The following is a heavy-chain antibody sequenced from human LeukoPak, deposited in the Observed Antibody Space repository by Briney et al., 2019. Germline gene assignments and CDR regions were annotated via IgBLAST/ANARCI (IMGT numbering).Heavy chain of an antibody. CDR3: ARDNYGLDY. CDR2: ISYGGSSE. Sequence: PEMSLRLSCAASGFTFSTYAMHWVRQAPGKGLDWVAFISYGGSSEYYADSVKGRFTISRENSKNTLYLQMNSLRAEDTAVYYCARDNYGLDYWGQGTLVTVSS. D-gene: IGHD3-10*01. V-gene: IGHV3-30-3*01. CDR1: GFTFSTYA. J-gene: IGHJ4*02.